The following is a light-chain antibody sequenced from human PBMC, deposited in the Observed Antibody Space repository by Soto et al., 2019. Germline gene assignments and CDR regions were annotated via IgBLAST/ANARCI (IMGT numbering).Light chain of an antibody. V-gene: IGLV2-14*01. Sequence: QSALTQPASVSGSPGQSITISCTGTSSDVGGYNYVSWYQQHPDKAPKLMIYEDSNRLSGVSNRISGSKSGNTASLTISGLQAEDEADYYCSSYINSSTLVFGGGTKVTVL. CDR1: SSDVGGYNY. J-gene: IGLJ3*02. CDR2: EDS. CDR3: SSYINSSTLV.